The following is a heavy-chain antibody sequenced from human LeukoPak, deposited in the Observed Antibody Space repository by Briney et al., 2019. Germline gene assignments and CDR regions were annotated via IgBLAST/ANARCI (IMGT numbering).Heavy chain of an antibody. D-gene: IGHD3-22*01. CDR3: ARMASGLNAFDI. J-gene: IGHJ3*02. CDR2: IIPILGIA. CDR1: GGTFSSYA. Sequence: SVKVSCKASGGTFSSYAISWVRQAPGQGLEWMGRIIPILGIANYAQKFQGRVTITADKSTSTAYMELSSLRSEDTAVYYCARMASGLNAFDIWGQGTMVTVSS. V-gene: IGHV1-69*04.